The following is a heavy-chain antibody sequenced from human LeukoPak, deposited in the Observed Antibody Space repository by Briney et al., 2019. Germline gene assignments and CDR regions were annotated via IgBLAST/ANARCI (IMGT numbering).Heavy chain of an antibody. CDR1: GFTFSNYW. CDR3: AKTRPLDSSSWSHGDY. Sequence: GGSLRLSCTASGFTFSNYWMSWVRQAPGKGLEWVANIKKDGSEKYYVDSVKGRFTISRDTAKNSLYLEMNSLRGEDTAVYYCAKTRPLDSSSWSHGDYWGQGTLVTVSS. D-gene: IGHD6-13*01. J-gene: IGHJ4*02. CDR2: IKKDGSEK. V-gene: IGHV3-7*01.